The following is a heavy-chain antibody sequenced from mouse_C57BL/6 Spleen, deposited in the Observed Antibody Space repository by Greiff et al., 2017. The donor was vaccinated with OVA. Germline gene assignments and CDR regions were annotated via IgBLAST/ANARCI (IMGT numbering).Heavy chain of an antibody. CDR2: ISSGSSTI. CDR3: ARAGIYYDYDYYAMDY. D-gene: IGHD2-4*01. CDR1: GFTFSDYG. J-gene: IGHJ4*01. Sequence: EVQLVESGGGLVKPGGSLKLSCAASGFTFSDYGMHWVRQAPEKGLEWVAYISSGSSTIYYADTVKGRFTISRDNAKNTLFLQMTSLRSEDTAMYYCARAGIYYDYDYYAMDYWGQGTSVTVSS. V-gene: IGHV5-17*01.